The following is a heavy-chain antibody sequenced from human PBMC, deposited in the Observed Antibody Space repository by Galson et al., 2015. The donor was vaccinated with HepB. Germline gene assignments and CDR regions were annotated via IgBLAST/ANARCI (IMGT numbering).Heavy chain of an antibody. D-gene: IGHD3-3*01. Sequence: SLRLSCAASGFAFNSYFIHWVRQAPGKGLEWVALISYDGSQKYYMDSVQGPFTISRDNSKNTVYLQMHSLRVEDTAVYYCARSMNFGVVIDHFYYGFDVWGQGITVTVSS. CDR2: ISYDGSQK. CDR3: ARSMNFGVVIDHFYYGFDV. V-gene: IGHV3-30*03. CDR1: GFAFNSYF. J-gene: IGHJ6*02.